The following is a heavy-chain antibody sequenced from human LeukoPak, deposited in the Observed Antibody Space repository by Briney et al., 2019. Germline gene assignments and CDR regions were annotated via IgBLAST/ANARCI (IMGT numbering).Heavy chain of an antibody. Sequence: ASETLSLTCTVSGGTISSSSYYWVWIPQPPGKGLEWIGSIYYSGSTYYNPSLKSRVTISVDTSKNQFSLKLSSVTAADTAVYYCASPSIAVAGQDAFDIWGQGTMVTVSS. CDR1: GGTISSSSYY. CDR3: ASPSIAVAGQDAFDI. D-gene: IGHD6-19*01. CDR2: IYYSGST. J-gene: IGHJ3*02. V-gene: IGHV4-39*01.